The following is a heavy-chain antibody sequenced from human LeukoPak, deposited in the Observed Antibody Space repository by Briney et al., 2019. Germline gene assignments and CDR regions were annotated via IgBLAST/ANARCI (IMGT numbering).Heavy chain of an antibody. CDR2: IYASGST. V-gene: IGHV4-4*07. D-gene: IGHD1-26*01. J-gene: IGHJ5*02. CDR3: ARDPRGIVGANHNWFDP. CDR1: GGSISSYY. Sequence: PSETLSLTCTVSGGSISSYYWSWIRQPGGKGLEWIGRIYASGSTNYNPSLKSRVTMSVDTSKSQFSLKLISVTAADTAVYYCARDPRGIVGANHNWFDPWGQGTLVTVSS.